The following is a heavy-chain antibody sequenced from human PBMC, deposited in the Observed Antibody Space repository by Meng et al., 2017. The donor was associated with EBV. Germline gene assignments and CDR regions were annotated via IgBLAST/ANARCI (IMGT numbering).Heavy chain of an antibody. V-gene: IGHV1-69*01. D-gene: IGHD3-10*01. J-gene: IGHJ4*02. CDR1: GGTFRSDA. CDR3: ASESGRGFTPDY. CDR2: LIPMVGAP. Sequence: QVQLLQSGAEVKKPGYSGTVPCRTSGGTFRSDAVSWVRQAPGQGLEWMGGLIPMVGAPHYAQKFQGRVTIIADESTSTHSMELNSLRSEDTAMYYCASESGRGFTPDYWGQGTLVTVSS.